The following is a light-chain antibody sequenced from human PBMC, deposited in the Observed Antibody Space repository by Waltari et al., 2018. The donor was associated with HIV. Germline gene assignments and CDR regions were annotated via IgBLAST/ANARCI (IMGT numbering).Light chain of an antibody. CDR2: GAS. CDR1: QSVSSN. V-gene: IGKV3-15*01. CDR3: QHYNNWLLT. Sequence: EIVMTQSPATLSVSPGERATLSCTASQSVSSNLAWYQQKPGQAPRLLIYGASPRAPGIPARFSGSGSATEFTLTISSLQSEDFAVYYCQHYNNWLLTFGPGTKVDIK. J-gene: IGKJ3*01.